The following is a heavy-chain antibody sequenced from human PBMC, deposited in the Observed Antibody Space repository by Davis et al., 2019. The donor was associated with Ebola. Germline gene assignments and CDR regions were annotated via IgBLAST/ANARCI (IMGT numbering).Heavy chain of an antibody. J-gene: IGHJ4*02. CDR2: ISSGGGAP. CDR3: AKQRGVGAIDYDY. CDR1: GFTFSDHY. D-gene: IGHD1-26*01. Sequence: GESLKISCAASGFTFSDHYMDWVRQAPGKGLEWVSDISSGGGAPYYADSVKGRFTTFRDNPKNTLYLQMNSLRADDTAVYYCAKQRGVGAIDYDYWGRGTVVTVSS. V-gene: IGHV3-23*01.